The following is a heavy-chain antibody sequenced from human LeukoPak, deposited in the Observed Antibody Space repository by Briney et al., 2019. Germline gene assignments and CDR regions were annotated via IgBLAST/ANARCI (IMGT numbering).Heavy chain of an antibody. Sequence: GGSLRLACAAAGFTFSSYGIQWVRQAQGKGLEWVAVISYDGSNKYYADSVKGRFTISRDNSKNTLYLQMNSLRAEDTAVYYCAKSYGDDDAFDIWGQGTMVTVSS. J-gene: IGHJ3*02. D-gene: IGHD4-17*01. CDR1: GFTFSSYG. V-gene: IGHV3-30*18. CDR2: ISYDGSNK. CDR3: AKSYGDDDAFDI.